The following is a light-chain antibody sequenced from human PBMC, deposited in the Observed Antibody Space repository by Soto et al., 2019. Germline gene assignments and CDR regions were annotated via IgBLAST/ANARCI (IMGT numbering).Light chain of an antibody. CDR2: GAS. V-gene: IGKV1-6*01. CDR1: QGIGNA. J-gene: IGKJ1*01. CDR3: LQDINYPWT. Sequence: AIQLTQSTSSLSASLGDRFTISFGASQGIGNALGWYQQKPGKPPKVLIYGASNLQSGVPPRFSGSGSGADFTLAISSLQPEDSATYYCLQDINYPWTFGQGTKVDIK.